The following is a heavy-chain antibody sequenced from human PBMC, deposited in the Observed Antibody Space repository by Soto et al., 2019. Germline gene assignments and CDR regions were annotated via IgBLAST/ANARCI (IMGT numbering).Heavy chain of an antibody. J-gene: IGHJ5*02. Sequence: GASVNVSSKASGYTFTSYDINWVRQATGQGLEWMGWMNPNSGNTGYAQKFQGRVTMTRNTSISTAYMELSSLRSEDTAVYYCARGHVTTRRAAFYCSGGSCYLTAWGQGTLVTVSS. CDR1: GYTFTSYD. V-gene: IGHV1-8*01. CDR2: MNPNSGNT. D-gene: IGHD2-15*01. CDR3: ARGHVTTRRAAFYCSGGSCYLTA.